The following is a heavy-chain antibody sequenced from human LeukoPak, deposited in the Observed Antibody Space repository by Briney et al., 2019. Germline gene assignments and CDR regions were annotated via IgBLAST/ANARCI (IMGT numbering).Heavy chain of an antibody. CDR3: ARDRPRPRYFDY. J-gene: IGHJ4*02. CDR1: GGIFNDYS. Sequence: ASVTVSCKASGGIFNDYSISWVRQAPGQGLEWMGRIIPILNVPNYAQKFEGRVTITADKSTNTAYMELSSLKSEDTAVYFCARDRPRPRYFDYWGQGTLVTVSS. D-gene: IGHD2-15*01. CDR2: IIPILNVP. V-gene: IGHV1-69*04.